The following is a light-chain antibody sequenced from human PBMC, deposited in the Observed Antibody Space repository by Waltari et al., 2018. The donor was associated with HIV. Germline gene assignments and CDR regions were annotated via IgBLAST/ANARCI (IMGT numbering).Light chain of an antibody. Sequence: AIRLTQSPSSFSASTGDSVTITCRASQGVRGDLAWYQQKPGRAPKLLIYAASTLQSGVPSRFSGSGSGTDFSLSISGLQSEDVATYYCQQYYSYPLTFGGGTKVEIK. CDR3: QQYYSYPLT. J-gene: IGKJ4*01. CDR2: AAS. CDR1: QGVRGD. V-gene: IGKV1-8*01.